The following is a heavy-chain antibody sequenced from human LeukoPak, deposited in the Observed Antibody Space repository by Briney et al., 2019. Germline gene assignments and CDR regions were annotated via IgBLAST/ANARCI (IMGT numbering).Heavy chain of an antibody. J-gene: IGHJ4*02. CDR1: GYTFTIYG. D-gene: IGHD3-10*01. V-gene: IGHV1-18*01. CDR3: ARTTYYYGSGSYPADY. Sequence: ASVTVSCTASGYTFTIYGIGWVRQAPGQGLERVGWISAYNGNTNYAQKLQGRVTMTTDTSTSTAYMELRSLRSDDTAVYYCARTTYYYGSGSYPADYWGQGTLVTVSS. CDR2: ISAYNGNT.